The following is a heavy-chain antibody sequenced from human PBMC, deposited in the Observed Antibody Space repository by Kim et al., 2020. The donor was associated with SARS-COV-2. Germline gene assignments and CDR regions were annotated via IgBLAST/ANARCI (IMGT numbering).Heavy chain of an antibody. CDR3: ARHRTFGGVTFDI. J-gene: IGHJ3*02. D-gene: IGHD3-16*01. V-gene: IGHV4-39*01. Sequence: YNPSLKSRVTISVDTSKNQFSLKLSSVTAADTAVYYCARHRTFGGVTFDIWGQGTMVTVSS.